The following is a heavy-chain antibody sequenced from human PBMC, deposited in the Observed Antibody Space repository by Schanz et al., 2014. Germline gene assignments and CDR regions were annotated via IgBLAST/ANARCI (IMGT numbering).Heavy chain of an antibody. V-gene: IGHV1-69*08. J-gene: IGHJ6*02. Sequence: QVQLVQSGAEVKKPGSSVKVSCKASGGTFSTYTISWVRQAPGQGLEWMGRIIPSLGLAKYEQKFQDKVTITADTSTTTAYMELSGLRSDDTAVYYCARDRGHVEQLVLEWYYAMDVWGQGTTVAVSS. D-gene: IGHD6-6*01. CDR2: IIPSLGLA. CDR1: GGTFSTYT. CDR3: ARDRGHVEQLVLEWYYAMDV.